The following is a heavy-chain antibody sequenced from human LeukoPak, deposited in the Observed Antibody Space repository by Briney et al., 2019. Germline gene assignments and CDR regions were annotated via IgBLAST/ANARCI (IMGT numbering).Heavy chain of an antibody. CDR3: ARNPGVGSSWYRLHY. CDR1: GITFINHA. CDR2: ISYDGSNT. J-gene: IGHJ4*02. Sequence: GGSLRLSCAASGITFINHAMDWVRQAPGKGLEWVAVISYDGSNTYYADSVKGRFTISRDNSKSTLYLQMNSLRLEDTAAYYCARNPGVGSSWYRLHYWGQGTLVTVSS. D-gene: IGHD6-13*01. V-gene: IGHV3-30-3*01.